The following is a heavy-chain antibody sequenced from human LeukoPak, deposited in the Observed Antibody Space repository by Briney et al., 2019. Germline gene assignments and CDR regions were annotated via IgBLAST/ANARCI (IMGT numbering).Heavy chain of an antibody. CDR1: GYTFTSYG. CDR3: ARCSSTSGYMGWFDP. J-gene: IGHJ5*02. V-gene: IGHV1-18*01. D-gene: IGHD2-2*02. Sequence: ASVKVSCKASGYTFTSYGISWVRQAPGQGLEWMGWISAYNGNTNYAQKPQGRVTMTTDTSTSTAYMELRSLRSDDTAVYHCARCSSTSGYMGWFDPWGQGTLVTVSS. CDR2: ISAYNGNT.